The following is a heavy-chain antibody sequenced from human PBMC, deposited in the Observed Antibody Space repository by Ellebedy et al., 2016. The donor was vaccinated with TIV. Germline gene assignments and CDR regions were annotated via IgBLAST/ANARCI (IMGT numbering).Heavy chain of an antibody. CDR2: SGLTNI. CDR1: GFTVSSTH. J-gene: IGHJ4*02. CDR3: ARGTAVCSCPGY. Sequence: PGGSLRLSCAASGFTVSSTHMNWVRQAPGKGPEWVSASGLTNIYYADSVKGRFTISRDISKNTVYLQMNSLRAEDTAVYYCARGTAVCSCPGYWGQGTLVTVSS. D-gene: IGHD1-1*01. V-gene: IGHV3-66*01.